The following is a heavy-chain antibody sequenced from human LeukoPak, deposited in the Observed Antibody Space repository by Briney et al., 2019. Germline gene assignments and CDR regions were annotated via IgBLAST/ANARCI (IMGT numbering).Heavy chain of an antibody. Sequence: QPGGSLRLSCAASGFTFSSYGMHWVRQAPGKGLEWVAVISYDGSNKYYADSVKGRFTISRDNSKNTLYLQMNSLRAEDTAVYYCAKGRGWEASYYYYYMDVWGKGTTVTISS. CDR3: AKGRGWEASYYYYYMDV. CDR1: GFTFSSYG. D-gene: IGHD1-26*01. J-gene: IGHJ6*03. CDR2: ISYDGSNK. V-gene: IGHV3-30*18.